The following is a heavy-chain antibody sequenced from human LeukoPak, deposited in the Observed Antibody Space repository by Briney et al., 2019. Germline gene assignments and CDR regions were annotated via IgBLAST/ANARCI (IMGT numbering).Heavy chain of an antibody. CDR2: ISYDGSNK. CDR3: ARHYLKYYYDSSGYYWFDP. D-gene: IGHD3-22*01. CDR1: GFTFSSYA. V-gene: IGHV3-30-3*01. J-gene: IGHJ5*02. Sequence: GGSLRLSCAASGFTFSSYAMHWVRQAPGKGLEWVAAISYDGSNKYYADSVKGRFTISRDNSKNTLYLQMNSLRAEDTAVYYCARHYLKYYYDSSGYYWFDPWGQGTLVTVSS.